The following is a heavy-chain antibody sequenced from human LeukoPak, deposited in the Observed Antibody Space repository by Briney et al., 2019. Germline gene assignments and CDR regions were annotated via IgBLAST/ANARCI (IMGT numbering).Heavy chain of an antibody. CDR3: ARPQTRVYSSGWYGAFDI. Sequence: WASVKVSCKASGYTFTSYDINWVRQATGQGLEWMGWMNPNSGNTGYAQKFQGRVTMTRNTSISTAYMELSSLRSEDTAVYYCARPQTRVYSSGWYGAFDIWGQGTMVTVSS. J-gene: IGHJ3*02. CDR1: GYTFTSYD. V-gene: IGHV1-8*01. D-gene: IGHD6-19*01. CDR2: MNPNSGNT.